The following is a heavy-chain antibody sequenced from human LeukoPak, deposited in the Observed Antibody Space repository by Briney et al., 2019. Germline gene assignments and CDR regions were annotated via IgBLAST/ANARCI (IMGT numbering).Heavy chain of an antibody. CDR1: GLTFSSYA. Sequence: GGSLRLSCAASGLTFSSYAMSWVRQAPGKGLEWVSAISGSSGHIYYADSVKGRFTISRDTSKNTLYLQLNSLRAEDTAVYYCAKGQLGYCTTSSCPPPDYWGQGTLVTVSS. D-gene: IGHD2-8*01. CDR3: AKGQLGYCTTSSCPPPDY. CDR2: ISGSSGHI. J-gene: IGHJ4*02. V-gene: IGHV3-23*01.